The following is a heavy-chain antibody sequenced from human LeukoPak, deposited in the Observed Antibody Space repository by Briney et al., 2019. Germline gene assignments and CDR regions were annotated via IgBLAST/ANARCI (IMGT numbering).Heavy chain of an antibody. Sequence: SVKVSCKAPGGTFSSYAISWVRQAPGQGLEWMGGIIPIFGTANYAQKFQGRVTITTDESTSTAYMEPSSLRSEDTAVYYCARDLGISPGAFDIWGQGTMVTVSS. CDR2: IIPIFGTA. V-gene: IGHV1-69*05. D-gene: IGHD2-15*01. CDR3: ARDLGISPGAFDI. J-gene: IGHJ3*02. CDR1: GGTFSSYA.